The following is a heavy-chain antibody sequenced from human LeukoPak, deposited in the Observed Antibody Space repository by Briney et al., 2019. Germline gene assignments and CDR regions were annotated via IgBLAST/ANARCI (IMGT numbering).Heavy chain of an antibody. D-gene: IGHD6-6*01. CDR3: ASSIAEDYFDY. CDR1: GFTFSNYG. Sequence: GGFLRLSCAASGFTFSNYGMHWVRQAPGKGLEWVAVIWYDGSNKYYADSVKGRFTISRDNSKNTLYLQMNSLRAEDTAVYYCASSIAEDYFDYWGQGTLVTVSS. J-gene: IGHJ4*02. V-gene: IGHV3-33*01. CDR2: IWYDGSNK.